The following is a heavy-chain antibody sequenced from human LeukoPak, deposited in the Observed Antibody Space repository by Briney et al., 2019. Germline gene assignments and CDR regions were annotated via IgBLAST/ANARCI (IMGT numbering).Heavy chain of an antibody. CDR2: ISGYNGNT. Sequence: ASVKLSCKASGYTFTSYGISWVRQAPGRGLEWMGWISGYNGNTNYAQNLQGRVTMTTDTSTSTAYMELRSLRSDDTAVYYCARTIKTYYDFWSGYEFDYWGQGTLVTVSS. CDR3: ARTIKTYYDFWSGYEFDY. V-gene: IGHV1-18*01. D-gene: IGHD3-3*01. J-gene: IGHJ4*02. CDR1: GYTFTSYG.